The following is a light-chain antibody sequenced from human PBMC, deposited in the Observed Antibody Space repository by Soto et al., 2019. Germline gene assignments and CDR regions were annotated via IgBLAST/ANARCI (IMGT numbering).Light chain of an antibody. CDR1: SSDVGIYDY. CDR2: EVS. Sequence: QSALTQPRSVSGSPGQSVTISCTGTSSDVGIYDYVSWYQQHPGKAPKLMIYEVSERPSGVPDRFSGSKSGNTASLTISGLQAEDEADYACCSYAGIYTLVFGGGTKLTVL. CDR3: CSYAGIYTLV. J-gene: IGLJ2*01. V-gene: IGLV2-11*01.